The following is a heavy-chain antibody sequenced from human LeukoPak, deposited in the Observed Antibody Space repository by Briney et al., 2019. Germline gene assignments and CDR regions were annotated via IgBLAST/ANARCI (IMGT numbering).Heavy chain of an antibody. CDR1: GGSFSGYY. V-gene: IGHV4-34*01. J-gene: IGHJ5*02. CDR2: INHSGST. Sequence: SETLSLTCAVYGGSFSGYYWSWIRQPPGKGLEWIGEINHSGSTNYNPSLKSRVTISVDTSKNQFSLKLSSVTAADTAVYYCAIGGETGTTGFWFDPGGQGTLVTVSS. CDR3: AIGGETGTTGFWFDP. D-gene: IGHD1-7*01.